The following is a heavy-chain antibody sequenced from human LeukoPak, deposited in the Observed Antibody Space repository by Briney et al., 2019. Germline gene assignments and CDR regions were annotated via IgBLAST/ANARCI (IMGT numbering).Heavy chain of an antibody. Sequence: SETLSLTCTVSGGSISSYYWSWIRQPPGKGLEWIGYIYYSGSTNYNPSLKSRISISVDTSKNQFSLKLSSVTAADTAVYYCARTTEGYCRGRSCYSYYYYMDVWGKGTTVTVSS. CDR1: GGSISSYY. J-gene: IGHJ6*03. CDR2: IYYSGST. CDR3: ARTTEGYCRGRSCYSYYYYMDV. V-gene: IGHV4-59*01. D-gene: IGHD2-15*01.